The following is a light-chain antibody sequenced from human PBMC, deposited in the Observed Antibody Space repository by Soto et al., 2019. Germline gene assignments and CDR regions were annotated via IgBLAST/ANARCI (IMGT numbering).Light chain of an antibody. Sequence: DIQLTQSPSTLSASVGDRVTITCRASQIISSSLAWYQQKPGKAPKLLIYSASTLQSGVPSRFSGSGSETEFSLTIRALQPEDFATYYCQQLSRYPLTFGGGTKVDIK. CDR3: QQLSRYPLT. CDR1: QIISSS. J-gene: IGKJ4*01. V-gene: IGKV1-9*01. CDR2: SAS.